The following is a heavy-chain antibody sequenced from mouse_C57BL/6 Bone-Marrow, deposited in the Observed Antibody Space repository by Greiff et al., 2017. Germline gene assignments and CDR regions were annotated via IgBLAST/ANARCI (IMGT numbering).Heavy chain of an antibody. V-gene: IGHV1-18*01. J-gene: IGHJ1*03. CDR1: GYTFTDYN. CDR2: INPNNGGT. Sequence: VQLQQSGPELVKPGASVKIPCKASGYTFTDYNMDWVKQSHGKSLEWIGDINPNNGGTIYNQKFKGKATLTVDKSSSTAYMELRSLTSEDTAVYYCARPITTVVAGNWYFDVWGTGTTVTVSS. D-gene: IGHD1-1*01. CDR3: ARPITTVVAGNWYFDV.